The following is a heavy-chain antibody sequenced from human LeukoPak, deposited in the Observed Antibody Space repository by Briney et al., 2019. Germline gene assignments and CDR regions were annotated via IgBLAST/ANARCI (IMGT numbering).Heavy chain of an antibody. CDR1: GFTFSSYA. Sequence: GGSLRLSCAASGFTFSSYAMSWVRQAPGKGLEWVSAISGSGGSTYYADSMKGRFTISRDNSKNTLYLQMNSLRAEDTAVYYCAKLSSSWYWTDYWGQGTLVAVSS. CDR3: AKLSSSWYWTDY. D-gene: IGHD6-13*01. V-gene: IGHV3-23*01. J-gene: IGHJ4*02. CDR2: ISGSGGST.